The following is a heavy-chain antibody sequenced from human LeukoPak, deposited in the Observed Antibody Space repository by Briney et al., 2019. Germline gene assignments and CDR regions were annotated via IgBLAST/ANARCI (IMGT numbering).Heavy chain of an antibody. CDR3: ARDLDY. J-gene: IGHJ4*02. CDR1: GFTFSSYA. Sequence: GGSLRLSCAASGFTFSSYAMHWVRQAPGKGLEWVAVIWYDGSNKYYVDSVKGRFTISRDNSKNTLSLQMNSLRAEDTAVYYCARDLDYWGQGTLVTVSS. CDR2: IWYDGSNK. V-gene: IGHV3-33*01.